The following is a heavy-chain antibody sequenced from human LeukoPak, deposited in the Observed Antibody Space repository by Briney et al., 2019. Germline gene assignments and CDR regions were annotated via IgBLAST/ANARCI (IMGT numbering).Heavy chain of an antibody. D-gene: IGHD2-15*01. CDR2: INHSGST. J-gene: IGHJ4*02. Sequence: SETLSLTCAVYGGSFSGYYWSWIRQPPGKGLEWIGEINHSGSTNYNPSLKSRVTISVDTSKNQFSLKLTSVTAADTAVYYCARSPRIEPFDYWGQGTLVTVSS. CDR3: ARSPRIEPFDY. V-gene: IGHV4-34*01. CDR1: GGSFSGYY.